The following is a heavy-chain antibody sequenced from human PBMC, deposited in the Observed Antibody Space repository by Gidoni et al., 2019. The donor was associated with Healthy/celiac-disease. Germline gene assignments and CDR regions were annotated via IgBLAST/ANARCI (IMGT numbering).Heavy chain of an antibody. D-gene: IGHD6-13*01. J-gene: IGHJ4*02. V-gene: IGHV4-34*01. CDR2: INHSGST. CDR3: ARSGKRNSSSWYRYYY. Sequence: QVQLQQWGAGLLKPSETLSLTCAVYGGSVSGYYWSWIRQPPGKGLEWIGEINHSGSTNYNPSLKSRVTISVDTSKNQFSLKLSSVTAADTAVYYCARSGKRNSSSWYRYYYWGQGTLVTVSS. CDR1: GGSVSGYY.